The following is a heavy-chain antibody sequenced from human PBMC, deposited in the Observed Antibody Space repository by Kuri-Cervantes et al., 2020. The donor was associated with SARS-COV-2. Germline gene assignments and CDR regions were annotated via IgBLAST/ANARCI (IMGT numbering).Heavy chain of an antibody. V-gene: IGHV5-51*01. CDR3: ARPTRGKLD. Sequence: GESLKISCKGSGYSFTGYWIAWMRQMPWKGLECMGIIYPGDSDTRYSPSFQGQVTISADKSINTAYLQWSSLKASDTAMYYCARPTRGKLDWGPGTLVTVSS. D-gene: IGHD1-7*01. CDR1: GYSFTGYW. J-gene: IGHJ4*02. CDR2: IYPGDSDT.